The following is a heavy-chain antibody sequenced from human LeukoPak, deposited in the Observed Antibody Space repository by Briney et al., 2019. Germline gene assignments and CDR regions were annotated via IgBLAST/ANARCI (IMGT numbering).Heavy chain of an antibody. V-gene: IGHV4-61*01. Sequence: SETLSLTCTVSGGSISSTSYYWNWIRQPPGKGLEWIGYIYYSGSSNSNPSLESRVTMSVDTSKNQFSLKLSSVTAADTAVYYCAREYCSGGSCFDSWGQGTLVTVSS. D-gene: IGHD2-15*01. CDR2: IYYSGSS. CDR3: AREYCSGGSCFDS. J-gene: IGHJ4*02. CDR1: GGSISSTSYY.